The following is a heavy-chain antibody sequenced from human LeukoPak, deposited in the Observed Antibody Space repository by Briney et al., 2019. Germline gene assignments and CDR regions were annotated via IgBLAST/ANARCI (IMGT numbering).Heavy chain of an antibody. J-gene: IGHJ4*02. V-gene: IGHV4-61*08. Sequence: SETLSLTCTVSGGSISSGGYSWSWIRQPPGKGLEWIGYIYYSGSTNYNPSLKSRVTISVDTSKNQFSLKLSSVTAADTAVYYCARGARLYSSGWLGDYWGQGTLVTVSS. CDR1: GGSISSGGYS. D-gene: IGHD6-19*01. CDR3: ARGARLYSSGWLGDY. CDR2: IYYSGST.